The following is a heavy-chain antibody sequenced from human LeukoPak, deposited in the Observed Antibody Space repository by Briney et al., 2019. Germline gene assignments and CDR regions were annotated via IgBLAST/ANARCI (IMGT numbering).Heavy chain of an antibody. CDR2: ISSIVRTI. CDR1: GFSFSSYE. V-gene: IGHV3-48*03. J-gene: IGHJ3*02. CDR3: ASYYYDSSGYWVHAFDI. D-gene: IGHD3-22*01. Sequence: GGSLRPSCAVSGFSFSSYEMNWVRQAPGEGLGYVLYISSIVRTIYNADSVKDRFTISRDNAKNSLHLQMNSLRAEDTAAYYCASYYYDSSGYWVHAFDIWGQGTMVTVSS.